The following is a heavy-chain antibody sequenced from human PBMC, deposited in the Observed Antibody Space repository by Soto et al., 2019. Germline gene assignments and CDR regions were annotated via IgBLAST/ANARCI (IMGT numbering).Heavy chain of an antibody. D-gene: IGHD3-3*02. Sequence: ASVKVSCTASGYTFTSYYMHWVRQAPGQGLEWMGIINPSGGSTSYAQKLQGRVTMTTDTSTSTAHMELRSLRSDDTAVYYCARTVEAFYAAWFDPWGQGTLVTVSS. V-gene: IGHV1-46*01. J-gene: IGHJ5*02. CDR1: GYTFTSYY. CDR3: ARTVEAFYAAWFDP. CDR2: INPSGGST.